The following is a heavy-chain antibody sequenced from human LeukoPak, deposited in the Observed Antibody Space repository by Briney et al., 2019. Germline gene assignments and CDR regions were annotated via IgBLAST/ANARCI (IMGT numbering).Heavy chain of an antibody. CDR2: ISYDGSNK. CDR1: GFTFSSYA. J-gene: IGHJ6*04. D-gene: IGHD2-15*01. CDR3: ARGFYCSGGSCHSYFDYYYYYGMDV. Sequence: GGSLRLSCAASGFTFSSYAMHWVRQAPGKGLEWVAVISYDGSNKYYADSVKGRFTISRYNSKNTLYLQMNSLRAEDTAVYYCARGFYCSGGSCHSYFDYYYYYGMDVWGKGTTVTVSS. V-gene: IGHV3-30*04.